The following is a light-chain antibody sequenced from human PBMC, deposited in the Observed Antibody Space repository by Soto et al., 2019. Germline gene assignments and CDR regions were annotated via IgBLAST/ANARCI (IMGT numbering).Light chain of an antibody. J-gene: IGKJ1*01. Sequence: DIQMTQSPSSLSASVGDKVTITCRTSQSITIYLNWYHHKPGIAPKLLIYGATTLQSRVPSRFRGSGSGTDFTLTISSLQPEDFGIYYCQQSYSIPWTFGQGTKVEIK. CDR3: QQSYSIPWT. CDR2: GAT. CDR1: QSITIY. V-gene: IGKV1-39*01.